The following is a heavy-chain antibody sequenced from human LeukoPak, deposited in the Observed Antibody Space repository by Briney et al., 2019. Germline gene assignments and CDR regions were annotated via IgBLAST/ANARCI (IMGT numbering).Heavy chain of an antibody. Sequence: GGSLRLSCAASGFRVISSYMSWVRQAPGKGLEGVSLIYSVGSTYYADSVKGRFSISRDTSKNTVYLQLHSLRVEDTAVYYCARHLGDSGYGNLDQWGHGTLVTASS. D-gene: IGHD5-12*01. J-gene: IGHJ4*01. CDR2: IYSVGST. CDR3: ARHLGDSGYGNLDQ. CDR1: GFRVISSY. V-gene: IGHV3-66*04.